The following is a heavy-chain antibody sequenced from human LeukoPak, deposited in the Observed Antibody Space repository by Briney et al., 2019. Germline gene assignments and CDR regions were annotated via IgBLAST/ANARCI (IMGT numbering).Heavy chain of an antibody. D-gene: IGHD4-17*01. CDR2: ISWNSGNK. CDR3: ASPLYGDYFDY. Sequence: LPGGSLRLSCAASGFTFSSYSMNWVRQAPGKGLEWVSGISWNSGNKGYADSVKGRFTISRDNAKNSLYLQMISLRGEDTAVYYCASPLYGDYFDYWGQGTLVTVSS. J-gene: IGHJ4*02. CDR1: GFTFSSYS. V-gene: IGHV3-9*01.